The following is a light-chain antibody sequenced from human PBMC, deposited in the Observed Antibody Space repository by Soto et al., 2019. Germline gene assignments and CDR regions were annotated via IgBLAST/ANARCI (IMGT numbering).Light chain of an antibody. CDR3: QQYGSSPRT. CDR1: QSVSSSY. CDR2: GAS. V-gene: IGKV3-20*01. J-gene: IGKJ1*01. Sequence: EIVLTQSPGTLSLSPGERATLSCRANQSVSSSYLAWYQQKPGQAPSLLIYGASSRATGIPDRFSGSGSGTDFTLTISRLEPEDFAVYYCQQYGSSPRTFGQGTKVEIK.